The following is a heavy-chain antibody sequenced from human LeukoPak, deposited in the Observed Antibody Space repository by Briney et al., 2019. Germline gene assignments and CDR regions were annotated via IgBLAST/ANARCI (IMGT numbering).Heavy chain of an antibody. Sequence: SETLSLTCTVSGASISGFYWNWVRQPPGKGLEWIGSIYYSGNTYYNPSLKSRVTISVDTSKNQFSLKLSSVTAADTAVYYCARHKWWYDYWGQGTLVTVSS. J-gene: IGHJ4*02. D-gene: IGHD2-15*01. V-gene: IGHV4-39*01. CDR1: GASISGFY. CDR2: IYYSGNT. CDR3: ARHKWWYDY.